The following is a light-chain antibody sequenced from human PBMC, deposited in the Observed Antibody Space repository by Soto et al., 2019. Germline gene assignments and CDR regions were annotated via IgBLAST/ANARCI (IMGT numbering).Light chain of an antibody. Sequence: EIVLTQSPGTLSLSPGERATLSCRASQSVSSSYLAWYQQKPGQAPRLLVYGASSRATGIPDRFSGSGSGTGFTLTISRLEPEYFAVYYCQQYGSSPWTFGQGTKVEIK. J-gene: IGKJ1*01. CDR3: QQYGSSPWT. CDR2: GAS. CDR1: QSVSSSY. V-gene: IGKV3-20*01.